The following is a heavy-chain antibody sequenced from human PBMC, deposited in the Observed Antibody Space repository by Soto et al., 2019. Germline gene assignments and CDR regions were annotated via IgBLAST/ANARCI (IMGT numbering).Heavy chain of an antibody. J-gene: IGHJ4*02. D-gene: IGHD1-26*01. Sequence: ASVKVSCKASGYTFTSYAMHWVRQAPGQRLEWMGWINAGNGNTKYSQKFQGRVTITRDTSASTAYMELSSLRSEDTAVYYCARDPRELSNFDYWGQGTLVTVSS. CDR2: INAGNGNT. V-gene: IGHV1-3*01. CDR1: GYTFTSYA. CDR3: ARDPRELSNFDY.